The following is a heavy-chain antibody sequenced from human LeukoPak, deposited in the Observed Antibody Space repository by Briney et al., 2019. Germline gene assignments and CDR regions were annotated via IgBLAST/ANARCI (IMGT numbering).Heavy chain of an antibody. CDR3: SRSVRNGHIDY. J-gene: IGHJ4*02. CDR2: MNPSSGDT. D-gene: IGHD2-21*01. V-gene: IGHV1-8*01. Sequence: EASVKVSCKASGYTFTSYDINWVRQATGQGLEYMGWMNPSSGDTGYAQKFQGRVAMTRSTSISTAYMELSSLRFEDTAVYYCSRSVRNGHIDYWGQGTLVTVSS. CDR1: GYTFTSYD.